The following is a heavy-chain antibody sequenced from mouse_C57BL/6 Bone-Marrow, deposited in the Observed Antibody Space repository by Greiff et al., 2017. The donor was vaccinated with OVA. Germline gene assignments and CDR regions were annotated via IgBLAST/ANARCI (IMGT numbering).Heavy chain of an antibody. J-gene: IGHJ4*01. CDR2: IDPENGDT. CDR3: TTSITTVGG. Sequence: EVQGVESGAELVRPGASVKLSCTASGFNIKDDYMHWVKQRPEQGLEWIGWIDPENGDTEYASKFQGKATITADTSSNTAYLQLSSLTSEDTAVYYRTTSITTVGGWGQGTSVTVSS. CDR1: GFNIKDDY. D-gene: IGHD1-1*01. V-gene: IGHV14-4*01.